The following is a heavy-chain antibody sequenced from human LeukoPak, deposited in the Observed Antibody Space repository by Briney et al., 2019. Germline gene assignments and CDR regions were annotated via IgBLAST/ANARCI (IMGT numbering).Heavy chain of an antibody. V-gene: IGHV4-59*01. CDR2: IYYSGST. D-gene: IGHD2-2*02. Sequence: PSETLSLTCTVSGGSISSYYWSWIRQPPGKGLEWIGYIYYSGSTNYNPSLKSRVTISVDTSKNQFSLKPSSVTAADTAVYYCAGFNTPSYYYYGMDVWGQGTTVTVSS. CDR3: AGFNTPSYYYYGMDV. CDR1: GGSISSYY. J-gene: IGHJ6*02.